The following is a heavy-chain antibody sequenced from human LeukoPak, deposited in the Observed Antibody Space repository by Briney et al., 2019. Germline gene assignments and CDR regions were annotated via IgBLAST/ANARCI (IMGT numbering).Heavy chain of an antibody. CDR2: ISAYNGNT. Sequence: ASVKVSYKASGYTFTSYGITWVRQAPGQGLEWMGWISAYNGNTKYAEKLQGRVTMTTDTSKSTAYMELRSLRSDDTAIYYCARDRSGTSFGSGTYYPGFGYYYFMDVWGKGTTVTISS. V-gene: IGHV1-18*01. CDR1: GYTFTSYG. D-gene: IGHD3-10*01. CDR3: ARDRSGTSFGSGTYYPGFGYYYFMDV. J-gene: IGHJ6*03.